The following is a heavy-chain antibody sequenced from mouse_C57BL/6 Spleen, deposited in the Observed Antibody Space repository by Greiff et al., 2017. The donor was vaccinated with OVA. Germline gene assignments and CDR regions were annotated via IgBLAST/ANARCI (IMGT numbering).Heavy chain of an antibody. CDR2: IYPGDGDT. CDR3: ARSVYDGYVDY. CDR1: GYAFSSSW. D-gene: IGHD2-3*01. J-gene: IGHJ2*01. V-gene: IGHV1-82*01. Sequence: VQLVESGPELVKPGASVKISCKASGYAFSSSWMNWVKQRPGQGLEWIGRIYPGDGDTNYNGKFKGKATLTADKSSSTAYMQLSSLTSEDSAVYFCARSVYDGYVDYWGQGTTLTVSS.